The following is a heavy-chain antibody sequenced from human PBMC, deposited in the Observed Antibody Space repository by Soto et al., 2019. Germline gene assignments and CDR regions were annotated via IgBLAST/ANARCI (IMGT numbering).Heavy chain of an antibody. CDR2: TYYRSKWYN. V-gene: IGHV6-1*01. D-gene: IGHD5-18*01. CDR3: ARSNSYGPPLDY. J-gene: IGHJ4*02. CDR1: GDSVSSSSAT. Sequence: QVQLYQSGPGLVKPSQTLSLTCAISGDSVSSSSATWHWIRQSPSRGLEWLGRTYYRSKWYNDYTVSVKSRITIKPDTSKNQVSLQLNSVTPEDTAVYYCARSNSYGPPLDYWGQGALVTVSS.